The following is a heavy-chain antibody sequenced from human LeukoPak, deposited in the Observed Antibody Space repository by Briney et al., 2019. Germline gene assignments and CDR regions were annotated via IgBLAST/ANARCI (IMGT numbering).Heavy chain of an antibody. D-gene: IGHD3-22*01. V-gene: IGHV1-69*13. CDR3: ARLSRGYNYFDY. CDR2: IIPTFGTA. J-gene: IGHJ4*02. Sequence: GASVTVSCKASGGTFSSYAISWVRQAPGQGLEWMGGIIPTFGTANYAQKFQGRVTITVDESTSTAYMELSSLRSEDTAVYYCARLSRGYNYFDYWGQGTLVTVSS. CDR1: GGTFSSYA.